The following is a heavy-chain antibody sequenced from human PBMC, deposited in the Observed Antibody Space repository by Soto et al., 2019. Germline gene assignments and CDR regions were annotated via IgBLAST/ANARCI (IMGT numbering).Heavy chain of an antibody. CDR3: ARTLGVYYYGSGSYSNDY. CDR2: INHSGST. J-gene: IGHJ4*02. CDR1: GGSFSGYY. D-gene: IGHD3-10*01. V-gene: IGHV4-34*01. Sequence: SETLSLTCAVYGGSFSGYYWSWIRQPPGKGLEWIGEINHSGSTNYNPSLKSRVTISVDTSKNQFSLKLSSVTAADTAVYYCARTLGVYYYGSGSYSNDYWGQGTLVTVSS.